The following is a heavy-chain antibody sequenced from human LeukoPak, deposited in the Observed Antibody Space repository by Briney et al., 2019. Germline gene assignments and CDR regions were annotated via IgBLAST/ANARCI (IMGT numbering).Heavy chain of an antibody. D-gene: IGHD3-22*01. CDR1: GGSISSGSYY. CDR2: IYTSGST. J-gene: IGHJ5*02. Sequence: SQTLSLTCTVSGGSISSGSYYWSWIRQPAGKRLEWVGRIYTSGSTNYNPSLKSRVTISVDTSKNQFSLKLSSVTAADTAVYYCARDEGYYDSSGLDPWGQGTLVTVSS. V-gene: IGHV4-61*02. CDR3: ARDEGYYDSSGLDP.